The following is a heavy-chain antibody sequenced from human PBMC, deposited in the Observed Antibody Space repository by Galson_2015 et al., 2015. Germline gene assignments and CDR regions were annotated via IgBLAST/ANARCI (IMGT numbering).Heavy chain of an antibody. CDR3: ARGEGAAAGTPYYYGMDV. CDR2: IYPGDSDT. CDR1: GYSFTSYW. D-gene: IGHD6-13*01. V-gene: IGHV5-51*03. J-gene: IGHJ6*02. Sequence: QSGAEVTKPGESLKISCKGSGYSFTSYWIGWVRQVPGKGLEWMGIIYPGDSDTRYSPSFQGQVTISADKSISTAYLQWSSLKASDTAIYYCARGEGAAAGTPYYYGMDVWGQGTTVTVSS.